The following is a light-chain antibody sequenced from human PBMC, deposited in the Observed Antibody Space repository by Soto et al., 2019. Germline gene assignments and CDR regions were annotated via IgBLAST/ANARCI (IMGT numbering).Light chain of an antibody. CDR3: QQYGKSPWT. Sequence: EIVLTQSPGTLSLSPGERATLSCRASQSVSSSYLAWYQQKPGQAPRLLIYGASSRATGIPDRFSGSGSGTDFTLTISRLEPEDFAVYHCQQYGKSPWTFGQGTEVEIK. V-gene: IGKV3-20*01. CDR1: QSVSSSY. CDR2: GAS. J-gene: IGKJ1*01.